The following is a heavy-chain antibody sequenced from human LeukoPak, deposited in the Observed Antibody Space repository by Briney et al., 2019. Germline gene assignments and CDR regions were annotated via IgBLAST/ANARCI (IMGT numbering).Heavy chain of an antibody. CDR1: GYTFTGYY. CDR3: ASRGGSGKYDFDF. J-gene: IGHJ4*02. D-gene: IGHD3-10*01. Sequence: WASVKVSCKASGYTFTGYYMHWVRQAPGQGLEWMGWINPNSGDTNYAQKFQGRVTMTRDTSISTAYMELSSLRYDDTAVYYCASRGGSGKYDFDFWGQGTLVTVSS. V-gene: IGHV1-2*02. CDR2: INPNSGDT.